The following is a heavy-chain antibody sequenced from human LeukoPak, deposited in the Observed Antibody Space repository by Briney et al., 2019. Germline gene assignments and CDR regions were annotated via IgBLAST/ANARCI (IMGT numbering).Heavy chain of an antibody. D-gene: IGHD6-19*01. V-gene: IGHV4-4*07. CDR1: GGSISSYY. J-gene: IGHJ6*03. CDR3: ARDSSGWYGNYYYMDV. Sequence: SETLSLTRTVSGGSISSYYWSWIRQPAGKGLEWIGRIYTSGSTNYNRSLKSRVTMSVDTSKNQFSLKLSSVTAADTAVYYCARDSSGWYGNYYYMDVWGKGTTVTVSS. CDR2: IYTSGST.